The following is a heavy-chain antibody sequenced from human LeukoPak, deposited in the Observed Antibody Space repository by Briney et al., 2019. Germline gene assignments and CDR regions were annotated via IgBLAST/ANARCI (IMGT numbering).Heavy chain of an antibody. V-gene: IGHV5-51*01. CDR3: ARRYYDNSGYCLDY. D-gene: IGHD3-22*01. CDR1: GYNFISYW. Sequence: GESLKISCKGSGYNFISYWIGWVRQMPGKGLEWMGIIYPGDSDTRYSPSFQGQVTIPADKSISTAYLQWSSLKASDTAMYYCARRYYDNSGYCLDYWGQGTLVTVSS. J-gene: IGHJ4*02. CDR2: IYPGDSDT.